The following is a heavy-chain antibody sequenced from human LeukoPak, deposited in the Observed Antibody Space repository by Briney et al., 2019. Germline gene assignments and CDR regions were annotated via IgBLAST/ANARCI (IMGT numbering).Heavy chain of an antibody. D-gene: IGHD2-21*02. CDR2: ISGSGGST. CDR1: GFTFSSYA. Sequence: QPGGSLRLSCAASGFTFSSYAMSWVRQAPGKGLEWVSAISGSGGSTYYADSVKGRFTISRDNSKNTLYLQMNSLRAEDTAMYFCARSLDVVVTDLYFDNWGQGTLVTVSS. CDR3: ARSLDVVVTDLYFDN. V-gene: IGHV3-23*01. J-gene: IGHJ4*02.